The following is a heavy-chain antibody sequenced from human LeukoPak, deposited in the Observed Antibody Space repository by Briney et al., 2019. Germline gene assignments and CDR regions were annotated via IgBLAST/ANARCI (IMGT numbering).Heavy chain of an antibody. V-gene: IGHV1-2*02. CDR1: KNLFTGYF. CDR3: AAQCNDDFCYKRDYMDV. CDR2: INPNSGGT. J-gene: IGHJ6*03. Sequence: SVKLSCKTSKNLFTGYFMHWVRQAPGQGLEWIGWINPNSGGTLFARRFKGRVTMTRDTSIGATYMELSRLTSDDTALYYCAAQCNDDFCYKRDYMDVWGKGTMVIVSS. D-gene: IGHD2-2*02.